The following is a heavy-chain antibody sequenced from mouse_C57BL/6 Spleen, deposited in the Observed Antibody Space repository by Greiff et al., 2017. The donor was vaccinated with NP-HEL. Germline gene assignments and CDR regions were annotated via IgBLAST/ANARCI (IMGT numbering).Heavy chain of an antibody. J-gene: IGHJ2*01. CDR2: INPSSGYP. Sequence: QVQLQQSGAELAKPGASVKLSCKASGYTFTSYRMHWVKQRPGQGLEWIGYINPSSGYPKYNQKFKDKATLTADKSSSTAYMQLSSLTYEDSAVYYCAKGSRDYDYEGDYFDYWGQGTTLTVSS. V-gene: IGHV1-7*01. CDR3: AKGSRDYDYEGDYFDY. D-gene: IGHD2-4*01. CDR1: GYTFTSYR.